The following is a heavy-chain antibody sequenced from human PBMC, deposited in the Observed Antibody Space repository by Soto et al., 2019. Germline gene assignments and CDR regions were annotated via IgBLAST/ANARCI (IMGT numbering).Heavy chain of an antibody. Sequence: EAQLLESGGGLVQPGGSLRLSCAVSGSTFSSYAMSWVRQAPGKGLEWVSGIDGSGSRTYYVNSVKGRFTISRDTSKNTLFLQMNSLRAEDTAVYYCVKEVYPKTTNSGDAFDLWGQGTMFTVSS. CDR3: VKEVYPKTTNSGDAFDL. D-gene: IGHD2-8*01. CDR1: GSTFSSYA. V-gene: IGHV3-23*01. CDR2: IDGSGSRT. J-gene: IGHJ3*01.